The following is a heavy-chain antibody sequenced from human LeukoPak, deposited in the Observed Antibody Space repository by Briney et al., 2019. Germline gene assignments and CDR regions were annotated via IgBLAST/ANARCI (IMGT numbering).Heavy chain of an antibody. CDR3: AKASVVVVVAATLSSWFDP. CDR1: GFTFSSYA. J-gene: IGHJ5*02. Sequence: PGGSLRLSCAASGFTFSSYAMSWVRQAPGKGLEWVSAISGSGGSTYYADSVKGRFTISRDNSKNTLYLQMNSLRAEDTAVYYCAKASVVVVVAATLSSWFDPWGQGTLVTVSS. CDR2: ISGSGGST. V-gene: IGHV3-23*01. D-gene: IGHD2-15*01.